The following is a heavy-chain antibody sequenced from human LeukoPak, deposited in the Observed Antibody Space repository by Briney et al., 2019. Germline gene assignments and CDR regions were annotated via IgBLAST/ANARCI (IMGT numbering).Heavy chain of an antibody. V-gene: IGHV3-9*01. CDR3: AKDTRDRIAAAGAGDY. CDR1: GFTFSNYA. D-gene: IGHD6-13*01. CDR2: ISWNSGSI. J-gene: IGHJ4*02. Sequence: PGGSLRLSCAASGFTFSNYAMHWVRQAPGKGLEWVSGISWNSGSIGYADSVKGRFTISRDNAKNSLYLQMDSLRAEDTALYYCAKDTRDRIAAAGAGDYWGQGTLVTVSS.